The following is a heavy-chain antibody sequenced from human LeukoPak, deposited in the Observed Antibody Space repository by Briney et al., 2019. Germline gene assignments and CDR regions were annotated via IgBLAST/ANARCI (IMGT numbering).Heavy chain of an antibody. CDR1: GYTLTELS. D-gene: IGHD3-10*01. Sequence: ASVKVSCKVSGYTLTELSMHWVRQAPGKGLEWMGGFDPEDGETIYAQKFQGRVTMTEDTSTDTAYMELSSLRSEDTAVYYCATGNMVRGVIIAAVFDYWGQGTLVTVSS. J-gene: IGHJ4*02. CDR2: FDPEDGET. CDR3: ATGNMVRGVIIAAVFDY. V-gene: IGHV1-24*01.